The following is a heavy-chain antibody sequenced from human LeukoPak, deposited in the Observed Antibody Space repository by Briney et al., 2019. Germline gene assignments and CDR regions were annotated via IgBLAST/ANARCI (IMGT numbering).Heavy chain of an antibody. J-gene: IGHJ4*02. CDR3: ARDLSGSYLLDY. CDR1: GFTFSSYG. Sequence: GGSLRLSCAASGFTFSSYGMNWVRQAPGKGLEWVSSISSSSSYIYYADSVKGRFTISRDNAKNSLYLQMNSLRAEDTAVYYCARDLSGSYLLDYWGQGTLVTVSS. CDR2: ISSSSSYI. V-gene: IGHV3-21*01. D-gene: IGHD1-26*01.